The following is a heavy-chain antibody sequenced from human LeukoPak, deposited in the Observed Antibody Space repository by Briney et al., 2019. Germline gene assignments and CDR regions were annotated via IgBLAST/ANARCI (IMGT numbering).Heavy chain of an antibody. V-gene: IGHV3-23*01. CDR2: ISGSGANT. J-gene: IGHJ4*02. CDR1: GYTFSTSA. Sequence: GGALRLSCADSGYTFSTSAMSWVPQALGRGVEWVSTISGSGANTYYADSVRGRFTISRDNTKNTLYLHMNSLRAEDTAVYCAKERAGYTNPYYFDYWGQGTLVTASS. CDR3: AKERAGYTNPYYFDY. D-gene: IGHD3-16*02.